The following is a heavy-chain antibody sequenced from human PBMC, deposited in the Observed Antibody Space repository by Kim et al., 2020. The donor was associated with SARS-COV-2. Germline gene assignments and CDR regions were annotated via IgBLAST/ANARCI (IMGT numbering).Heavy chain of an antibody. CDR2: I. CDR3: AREGSRAYFDY. J-gene: IGHJ4*02. D-gene: IGHD1-26*01. Sequence: IYYADSVKGRFTISRDNAKNSLYLQMNSLRAEDTAVYYCAREGSRAYFDYWGQGTLVTVSS. V-gene: IGHV3-11*01.